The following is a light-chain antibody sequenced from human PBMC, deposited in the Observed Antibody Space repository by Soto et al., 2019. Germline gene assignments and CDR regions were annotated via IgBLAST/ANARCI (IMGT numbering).Light chain of an antibody. CDR3: SSYPSSSTRYV. CDR1: SSDVGGYNY. V-gene: IGLV2-14*01. CDR2: DVS. J-gene: IGLJ1*01. Sequence: QSVLTQPASVSGAPGQSITISCTGTSSDVGGYNYVSWYQQHPGKAPKLMIYDVSNRPSGVSNRFSGSKSGNTASLTISGLQAEDEADYYCSSYPSSSTRYVFGTGTKVYVL.